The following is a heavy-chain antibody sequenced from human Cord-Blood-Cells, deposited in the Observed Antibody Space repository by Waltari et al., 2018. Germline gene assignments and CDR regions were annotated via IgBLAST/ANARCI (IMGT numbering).Heavy chain of an antibody. CDR3: ARESITGTNDAFDI. CDR2: IKQDGREK. CDR1: GFTFSSYW. D-gene: IGHD1-7*01. Sequence: EVQLVESGGGLVQPGGSLRLSCAASGFTFSSYWMSWVRQAPGKGLGWVANIKQDGREKYYVDSVKGRFTISRDNAKNSLYLQMNSLRAEDTAVYYCARESITGTNDAFDIWGQGTMVTVSS. V-gene: IGHV3-7*01. J-gene: IGHJ3*02.